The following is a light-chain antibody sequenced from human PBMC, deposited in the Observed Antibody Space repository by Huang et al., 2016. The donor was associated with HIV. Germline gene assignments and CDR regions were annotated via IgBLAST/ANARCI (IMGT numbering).Light chain of an antibody. CDR2: ATS. Sequence: DIQMTQSPSSLSASVGDRVTITCRASQGISNSVAWYQQRPGKAPKLLLYATSRLETGARSRFSGSRSGTEYTLTISSLQPEDLATYYCQQYYNNPPWTFGQGTKVEIK. CDR1: QGISNS. J-gene: IGKJ1*01. CDR3: QQYYNNPPWT. V-gene: IGKV1-NL1*01.